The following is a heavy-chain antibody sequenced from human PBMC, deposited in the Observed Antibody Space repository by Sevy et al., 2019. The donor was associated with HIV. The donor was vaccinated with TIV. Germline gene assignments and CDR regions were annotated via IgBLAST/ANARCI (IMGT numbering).Heavy chain of an antibody. CDR1: EFIFNDAW. D-gene: IGHD2-15*01. Sequence: GGSLRLSCVASEFIFNDAWMHWVRQAPGKGLEWVGRIKSNIDGAEIDYAAPVKGRFTISRDDSKNTVFLQMNSLKSEDTAVYFCTTKGRDGSGIGCQISWGQGTQVTVSS. CDR3: TTKGRDGSGIGCQIS. J-gene: IGHJ5*02. V-gene: IGHV3-15*05. CDR2: IKSNIDGAEI.